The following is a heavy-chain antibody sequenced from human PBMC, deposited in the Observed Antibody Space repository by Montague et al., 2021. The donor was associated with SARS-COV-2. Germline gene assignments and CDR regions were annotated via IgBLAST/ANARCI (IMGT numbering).Heavy chain of an antibody. J-gene: IGHJ4*02. Sequence: CAISGDSVSNHRAAWNWIRQSPSGGLQWLGRTYFRTQWFHHYAXXXEGRITVNADASKNHFSLQLTSVTPEDSAKYFCVRSQYSNTWFFDYWGQGAQVTVSS. V-gene: IGHV6-1*01. CDR2: TYFRTQWFH. D-gene: IGHD6-6*01. CDR1: GDSVSNHRAA. CDR3: VRSQYSNTWFFDY.